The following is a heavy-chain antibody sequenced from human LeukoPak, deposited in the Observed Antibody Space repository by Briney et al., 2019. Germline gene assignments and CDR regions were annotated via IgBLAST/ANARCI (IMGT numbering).Heavy chain of an antibody. Sequence: SVRVSCKASGGTFSSYAISWVRQAPGQGLEWMGGIIPIFGTANYAQKFQGRVTITADESTSTAYMELSSLRSEDTAVYYCARGKATTTYYFDYWGQGTLVTVSS. V-gene: IGHV1-69*13. CDR1: GGTFSSYA. CDR2: IIPIFGTA. D-gene: IGHD5-24*01. J-gene: IGHJ4*02. CDR3: ARGKATTTYYFDY.